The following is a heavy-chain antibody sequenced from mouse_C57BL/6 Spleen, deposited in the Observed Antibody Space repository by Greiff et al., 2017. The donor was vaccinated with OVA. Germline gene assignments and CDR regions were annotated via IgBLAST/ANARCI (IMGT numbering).Heavy chain of an antibody. CDR2: INPNNGGT. J-gene: IGHJ2*01. V-gene: IGHV1-26*01. Sequence: EVQLQQSGPELVKPGASVKISCKASGYTFTDYYMNWVKQSHGKSLEWIGDINPNNGGTSYNQKFKGKATLTVDKSSSTAYMELRSLTSEDSAVYYCARSGWVLDYWGQGTTLTVSS. CDR1: GYTFTDYY. D-gene: IGHD3-2*02. CDR3: ARSGWVLDY.